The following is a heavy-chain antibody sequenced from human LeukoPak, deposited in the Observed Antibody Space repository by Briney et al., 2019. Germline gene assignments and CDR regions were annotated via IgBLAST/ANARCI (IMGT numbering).Heavy chain of an antibody. J-gene: IGHJ4*02. CDR2: ISYDGSNK. D-gene: IGHD4-17*01. CDR3: AKDLRYGDYADGY. Sequence: GRSLRLSCAASGFTFSSYGMHWVRQAPGKGLEWVAVISYDGSNKYYADSVKGRFTISRGNSKNTLYLQMNSLRAEDTAVYYCAKDLRYGDYADGYWGQGTLATVSS. CDR1: GFTFSSYG. V-gene: IGHV3-30*18.